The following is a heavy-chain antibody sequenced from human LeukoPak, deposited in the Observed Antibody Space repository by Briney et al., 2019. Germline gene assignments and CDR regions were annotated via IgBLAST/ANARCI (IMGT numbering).Heavy chain of an antibody. J-gene: IGHJ5*02. CDR2: LYYIGNT. CDR3: ARHVDLRITMIGWFDP. V-gene: IGHV4-39*01. CDR1: GGSISSSNYH. D-gene: IGHD3-22*01. Sequence: SETLSLTCTVSGGSISSSNYHWGWIRQPPGRGLEWIGALYYIGNTYYNPSLKSRVTISVDTSKNQFSLKLSSVTAADTAVYYCARHVDLRITMIGWFDPWGQGTLVTVSS.